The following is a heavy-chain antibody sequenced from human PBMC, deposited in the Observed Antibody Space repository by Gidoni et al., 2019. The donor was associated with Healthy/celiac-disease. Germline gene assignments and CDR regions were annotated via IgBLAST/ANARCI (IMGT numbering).Heavy chain of an antibody. Sequence: EVHLVESGGGLVKPGVSLTLSCAASGFTFSSYSMTWGRQAPGKGLEWVSSISSSSSYIYYADSVKGRFTISRDNAKNSLYLQMNSLRAEDTAVYYCARDRYIVVVTAPEAYYGMDVWGQGTTVTVSS. CDR1: GFTFSSYS. CDR2: ISSSSSYI. V-gene: IGHV3-21*01. CDR3: ARDRYIVVVTAPEAYYGMDV. D-gene: IGHD2-21*02. J-gene: IGHJ6*02.